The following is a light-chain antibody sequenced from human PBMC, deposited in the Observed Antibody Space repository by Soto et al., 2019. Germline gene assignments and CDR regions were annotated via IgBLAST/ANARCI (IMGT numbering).Light chain of an antibody. CDR3: QKYNSAPNT. J-gene: IGKJ2*01. V-gene: IGKV1-27*01. CDR2: AAS. Sequence: DIQMTQSPSSLSASVGDRVTITSRASQDISNYLAWYQQKPGKVPKVLIYAASTLQTGVQSRFSGSGSGTVFTLTIDSLQPEDVATYYCQKYNSAPNTFGRGTRLEIK. CDR1: QDISNY.